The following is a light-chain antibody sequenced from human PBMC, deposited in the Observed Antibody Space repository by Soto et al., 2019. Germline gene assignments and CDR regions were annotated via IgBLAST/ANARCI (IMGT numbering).Light chain of an antibody. CDR3: TAWDDSLSGVV. CDR2: SNN. J-gene: IGLJ2*01. CDR1: SSNIGSNY. Sequence: QSVLTQPPSTSGTPGQRVTISCSGSSSNIGSNYVYWYQQLPGTAPKLLLYSNNQRPSGVPDRFSGSNSCTSASLAISGLRSDDEADYYCTAWDDSLSGVVFGGGTKLTVL. V-gene: IGLV1-47*01.